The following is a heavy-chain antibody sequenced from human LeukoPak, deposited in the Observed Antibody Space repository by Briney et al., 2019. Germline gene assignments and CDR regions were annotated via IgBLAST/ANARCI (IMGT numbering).Heavy chain of an antibody. CDR2: IRYDGSNK. CDR1: GFTFSSYG. CDR3: AKAPAYYDSSGALLHYFDY. J-gene: IGHJ4*02. Sequence: PTGGSLRLSCAASGFTFSSYGMHWVRQAPGKGLEWVAFIRYDGSNKYYADSVKGRFTISRDNSKNTLYLQMNSLGAEDTAVYYCAKAPAYYDSSGALLHYFDYWGQGTLVTVSS. V-gene: IGHV3-30*02. D-gene: IGHD3-22*01.